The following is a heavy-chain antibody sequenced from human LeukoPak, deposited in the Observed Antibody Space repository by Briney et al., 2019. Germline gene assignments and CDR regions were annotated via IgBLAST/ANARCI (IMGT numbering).Heavy chain of an antibody. CDR2: IYTSGST. CDR1: GGSISSGSYY. Sequence: ASETLSLTCTVSGGSISSGSYYWSWIRQPAGKGLEWIARIYTSGSTNYNPSLKSRVTISVDTSKNQFSLKLSSVTAAHTAVYYCARARGYSGYDSYYFAYWGQGTLVTVSS. D-gene: IGHD5-12*01. CDR3: ARARGYSGYDSYYFAY. J-gene: IGHJ4*02. V-gene: IGHV4-61*02.